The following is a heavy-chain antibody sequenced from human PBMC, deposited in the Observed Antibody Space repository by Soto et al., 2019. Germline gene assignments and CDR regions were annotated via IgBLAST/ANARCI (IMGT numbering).Heavy chain of an antibody. CDR3: AKEMGDYYDSSGSWFDP. CDR1: GFTFSSYV. CDR2: ISGSGGNT. J-gene: IGHJ5*02. D-gene: IGHD3-22*01. Sequence: VGSLRLSCAASGFTFSSYVMSWVRQAPGKGLEWVSAISGSGGNTYYADSVKGRFTISRDNSKNTLFLQMNSLRAEDTALYFCAKEMGDYYDSSGSWFDPWGQGTLVTVSS. V-gene: IGHV3-23*01.